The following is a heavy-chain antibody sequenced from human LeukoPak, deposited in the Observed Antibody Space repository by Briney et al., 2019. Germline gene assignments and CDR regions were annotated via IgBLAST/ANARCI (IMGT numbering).Heavy chain of an antibody. CDR3: ARLGRKYYYGSGYPPYYFDY. J-gene: IGHJ4*02. V-gene: IGHV4-39*07. CDR1: GGSISTSNYY. Sequence: SETLSLTCTVSGGSISTSNYYWGWIRQPPGKGLEWIGNIFYSGSTYYSPSLRSRVTISLDTSRNQFSLKLSSVTAADTAVYYCARLGRKYYYGSGYPPYYFDYWGQGTLVTVSS. CDR2: IFYSGST. D-gene: IGHD3-10*01.